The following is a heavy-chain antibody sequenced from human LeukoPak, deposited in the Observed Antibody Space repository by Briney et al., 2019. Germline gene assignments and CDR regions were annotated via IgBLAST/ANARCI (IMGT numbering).Heavy chain of an antibody. D-gene: IGHD4-23*01. V-gene: IGHV1-18*01. CDR1: GYTFISYA. CDR3: AREEMTTVVTPFDY. CDR2: ISAYNGNT. Sequence: ASVKVSCKASGYTFISYAMHWVRQAPGQGLEWMGWISAYNGNTNYAQKLQGRVTMTTDTSTSTAYMELRSLRSDDTAVYYCAREEMTTVVTPFDYWGQGTLVTVSS. J-gene: IGHJ4*02.